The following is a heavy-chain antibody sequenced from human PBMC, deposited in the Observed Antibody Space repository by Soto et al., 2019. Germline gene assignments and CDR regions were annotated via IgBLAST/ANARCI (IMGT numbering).Heavy chain of an antibody. D-gene: IGHD1-26*01. CDR1: GFTFSSYA. CDR2: ISSNGGGT. CDR3: ARDKSGGAFYYYMDV. V-gene: IGHV3-64*01. J-gene: IGHJ6*03. Sequence: GGSLRLSCAASGFTFSSYAMHWVRQAPGKGLEYVSAISSNGGGTYYANSVKGRFTISRDNSKNTLYLQMGSLRAEDMAVYYCARDKSGGAFYYYMDVWGKGTTVTVSS.